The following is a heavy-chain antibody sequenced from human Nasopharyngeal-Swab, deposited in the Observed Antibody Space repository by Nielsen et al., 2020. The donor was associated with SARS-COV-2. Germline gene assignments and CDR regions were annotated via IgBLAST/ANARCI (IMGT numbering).Heavy chain of an antibody. V-gene: IGHV2-70*01. Sequence: SGPTLVKPTQTLTLTCTFSGFSLSTSGMCVSWIRQPPGKALEWLALIDWDDDKYYSTSLKTRLTISKDTSKNQVVLTMTNMDPVDTAPFYFSPLCCCCFFSPRWFDPWGQGTLVTVSS. J-gene: IGHJ5*02. D-gene: IGHD2-21*01. CDR1: GFSLSTSGMC. CDR3: SPLCCCCFFSPRWFDP. CDR2: IDWDDDK.